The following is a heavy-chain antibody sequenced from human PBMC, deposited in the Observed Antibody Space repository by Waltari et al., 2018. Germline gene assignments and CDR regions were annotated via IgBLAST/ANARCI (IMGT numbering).Heavy chain of an antibody. CDR2: IKSDGSST. V-gene: IGHV3-74*01. Sequence: EVQLVESGGGLVQPGGSLRRSCAASGFPFSTHWMNWARQAPGEGLVWVSRIKSDGSSTTYADSVKGRFTTSRDNARNTLYLQMNSLRADDTAVYYCVRSAFMDVWGQGTTVTVSS. J-gene: IGHJ6*02. CDR3: VRSAFMDV. CDR1: GFPFSTHW.